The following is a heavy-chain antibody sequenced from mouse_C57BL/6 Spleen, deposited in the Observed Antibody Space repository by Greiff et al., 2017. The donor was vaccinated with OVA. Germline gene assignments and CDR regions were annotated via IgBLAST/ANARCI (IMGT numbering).Heavy chain of an antibody. CDR1: GYTFTDYY. J-gene: IGHJ2*01. D-gene: IGHD2-1*01. V-gene: IGHV1-26*01. CDR3: ARGYYGNYFDY. Sequence: VQLQQSGPELVKPGASVKISCKASGYTFTDYYMNWVKQSHGQSLEWIGDINPNNGGTSYNQKFKGKATLTVDKSSSTAYMELRSLTSEDSAVYYCARGYYGNYFDYWGQGTTLTVSS. CDR2: INPNNGGT.